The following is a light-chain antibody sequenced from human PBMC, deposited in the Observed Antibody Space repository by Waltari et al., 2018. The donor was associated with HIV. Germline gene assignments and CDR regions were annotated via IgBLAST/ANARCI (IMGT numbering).Light chain of an antibody. CDR2: ANN. J-gene: IGLJ2*01. Sequence: QSVLTQPPSVSGAPGQRVTISCTGGSSNIGADYDVPWYQQLPGTAPKLLIYANNNRPSGVPDRFSGSKSGTSASLTITGLQAEDEAEYYCQSYDSGRGGVFGGGTKLTVL. CDR1: SSNIGADYD. CDR3: QSYDSGRGGV. V-gene: IGLV1-40*01.